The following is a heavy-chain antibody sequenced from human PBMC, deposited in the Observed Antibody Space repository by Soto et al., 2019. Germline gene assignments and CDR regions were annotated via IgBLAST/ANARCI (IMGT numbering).Heavy chain of an antibody. CDR2: IKPDGSEK. D-gene: IGHD2-8*01. V-gene: IGHV3-7*01. CDR3: ARRRIMLFAPHLDV. CDR1: GFAFRTYW. J-gene: IGHJ6*02. Sequence: GSLRLSCSASGFAFRTYWMSWVRQAPGKGLEWVANIKPDGSEKPYAGSVKGRFTISRDNAKNSLYLQMSSLRAEDTAVYYCARRRIMLFAPHLDVWGQGTTVTVSS.